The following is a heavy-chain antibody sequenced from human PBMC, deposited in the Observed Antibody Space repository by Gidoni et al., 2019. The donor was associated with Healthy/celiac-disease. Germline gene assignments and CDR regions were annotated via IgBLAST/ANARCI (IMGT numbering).Heavy chain of an antibody. D-gene: IGHD3-3*01. J-gene: IGHJ6*03. CDR2: IYYSGST. CDR3: ARLYYDFWSGSTEYYYYYYMDV. CDR1: GGSISSYY. Sequence: QVQLQESGPGRVKPSETLSLTCTVSGGSISSYYGSGIRRPPGKGLEGSGYIYYSGSTNYNPSLKSRVTISVDTSKNQFSLKLSSVTAADTAVYYCARLYYDFWSGSTEYYYYYYMDVWGKGTTVTVSS. V-gene: IGHV4-59*01.